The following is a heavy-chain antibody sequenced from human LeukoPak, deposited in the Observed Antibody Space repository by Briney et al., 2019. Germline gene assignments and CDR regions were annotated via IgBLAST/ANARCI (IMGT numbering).Heavy chain of an antibody. CDR3: ARGATYYYDSSGYYQCDY. CDR2: ISAYNGNT. CDR1: GYTFTSYG. D-gene: IGHD3-22*01. J-gene: IGHJ4*02. V-gene: IGHV1-18*01. Sequence: GASVKVSCKASGYTFTSYGISWVRQAPGQGLEWMGWISAYNGNTNYAQKLQGRVTMTTDTSTSTAYMELRSLRSDDTAVYYCARGATYYYDSSGYYQCDYWGQGTLVTVSS.